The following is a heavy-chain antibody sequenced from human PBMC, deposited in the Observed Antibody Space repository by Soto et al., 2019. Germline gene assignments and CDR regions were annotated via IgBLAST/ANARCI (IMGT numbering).Heavy chain of an antibody. Sequence: SMRLSCTASGFTFSDYAVHWVRKDTGKGLEWVAVVSHDGRNTHYADSVKGRFTISRDSSKNTVSLEMTSLRAEDTAVYYCAKGGRQWLVTSDFNYWGQGALVTVSS. D-gene: IGHD6-19*01. CDR3: AKGGRQWLVTSDFNY. CDR2: VSHDGRNT. CDR1: GFTFSDYA. J-gene: IGHJ4*02. V-gene: IGHV3-30*18.